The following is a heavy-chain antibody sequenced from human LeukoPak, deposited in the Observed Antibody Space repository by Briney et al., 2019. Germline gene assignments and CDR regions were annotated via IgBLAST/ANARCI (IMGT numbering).Heavy chain of an antibody. D-gene: IGHD2-8*01. CDR1: GGSISSGSYY. J-gene: IGHJ4*02. CDR2: IYTSGST. V-gene: IGHV4-61*02. CDR3: ARTHCTNGVCPIDS. Sequence: MSSQTLSLTCTVSGGSISSGSYYWSWIRQPAGKGLEWIGRIYTSGSTNYNPSLKSRVTISVDTSKNQFSLKLSSVTAADTAVYYCARTHCTNGVCPIDSWGQRTLVTVSS.